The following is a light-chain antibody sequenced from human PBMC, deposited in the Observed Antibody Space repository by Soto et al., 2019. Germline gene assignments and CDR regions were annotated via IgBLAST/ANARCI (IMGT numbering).Light chain of an antibody. CDR3: VQTLQTPYT. J-gene: IGKJ2*01. CDR1: QSLLHNNGFKY. V-gene: IGKV2-28*01. Sequence: DIVMSQSPLSLPVTPGEPASISCRSSQSLLHNNGFKYLDWYLQKPGQSPQRLVYLGANQASGEPHKVSGSGSAGYFTLKISRVEAEDVGVYYCVQTLQTPYTFGKGTKLEIK. CDR2: LGA.